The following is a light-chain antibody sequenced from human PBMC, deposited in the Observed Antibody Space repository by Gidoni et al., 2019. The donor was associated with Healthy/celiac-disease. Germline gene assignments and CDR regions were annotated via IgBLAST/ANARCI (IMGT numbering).Light chain of an antibody. J-gene: IGKJ2*01. CDR2: WAS. Sequence: DIVMTQSPDSLAVSLGERATIDCKSSQSVLYSSNNKNYLAWYQQKPGQPPKLLIYWASTRESGVPDRFSGSGSGTDFTLTSSSLQAEDVAVYYCQQYYSTPGTFGQGTRLEIK. CDR1: QSVLYSSNNKNY. CDR3: QQYYSTPGT. V-gene: IGKV4-1*01.